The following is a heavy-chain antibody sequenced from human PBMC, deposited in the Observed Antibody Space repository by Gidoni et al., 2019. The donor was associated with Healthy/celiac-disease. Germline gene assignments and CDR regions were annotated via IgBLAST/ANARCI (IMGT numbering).Heavy chain of an antibody. Sequence: QVQLVQSGAEAKKPGASVKVPCKASGYTFTSYDINWVRQATGQGLEWMGWMNPNSGNTGYAQKFQGRVTMTRNTSISTAYMELSSLRSEDTAVYYCARGGSHYDSSRYSVFQHWGQGTLVTVSS. J-gene: IGHJ1*01. CDR1: GYTFTSYD. CDR2: MNPNSGNT. CDR3: ARGGSHYDSSRYSVFQH. D-gene: IGHD3-22*01. V-gene: IGHV1-8*01.